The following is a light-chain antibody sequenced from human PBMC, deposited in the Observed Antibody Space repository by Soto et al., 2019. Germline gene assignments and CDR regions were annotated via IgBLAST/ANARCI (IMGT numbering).Light chain of an antibody. V-gene: IGLV1-40*01. CDR1: SSNFGAGYD. CDR2: ANS. Sequence: QSVLTQPPSVSGAPGQRITISCTGSSSNFGAGYDVHWYQQLPGTAPKLLIYANSNRPSGVPDRFSGSKSGTSASLAITGLQAEDEADYYCQSYDSSLSGSLVFGGLTKLTVL. J-gene: IGLJ2*01. CDR3: QSYDSSLSGSLV.